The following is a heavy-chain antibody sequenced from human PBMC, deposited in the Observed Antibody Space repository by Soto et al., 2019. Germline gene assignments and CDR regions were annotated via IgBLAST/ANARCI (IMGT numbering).Heavy chain of an antibody. V-gene: IGHV4-4*02. CDR3: ASGMGATDPFFDY. D-gene: IGHD1-26*01. CDR2: IYHSGST. CDR1: GGSISSSNW. J-gene: IGHJ4*02. Sequence: SETLSLTCAVSGGSISSSNWWSWVRQPPGKGLEWIGEIYHSGSTNYNPSLKSRVTISVDKSKNQFSLKLSSVTAADTAVYYCASGMGATDPFFDYWGQGTLVTVSS.